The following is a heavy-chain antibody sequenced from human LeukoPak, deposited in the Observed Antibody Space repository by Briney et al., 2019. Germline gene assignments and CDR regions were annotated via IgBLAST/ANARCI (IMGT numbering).Heavy chain of an antibody. CDR1: GFIFTNYF. CDR2: IKHDGSEK. D-gene: IGHD3-3*01. V-gene: IGHV3-7*01. CDR3: ATDRGGRTSGYYLYYFKY. J-gene: IGHJ4*02. Sequence: PGGSLRLSCAASGFIFTNYFMSWVRQAPGKGLEWVASIKHDGSEKYYVDSVRGRFTISRDNTMNSLYLQMSSLRAEDTAVYYCATDRGGRTSGYYLYYFKYWGQEALVTFSS.